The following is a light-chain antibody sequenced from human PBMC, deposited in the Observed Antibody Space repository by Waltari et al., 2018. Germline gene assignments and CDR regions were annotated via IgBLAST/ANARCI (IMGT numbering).Light chain of an antibody. Sequence: QLVVTQSSSASASLGASVKLTCTLDSGHSNNIIAWLQQQPEKGPRYLMKINSDGSHSKGDEIPDRFSGSSSGAERYRTISNLQSDDEGDYYCQTGGHGTWVFGGGTKLTVL. J-gene: IGLJ3*02. CDR2: INSDGSH. CDR3: QTGGHGTWV. CDR1: SGHSNNI. V-gene: IGLV4-69*01.